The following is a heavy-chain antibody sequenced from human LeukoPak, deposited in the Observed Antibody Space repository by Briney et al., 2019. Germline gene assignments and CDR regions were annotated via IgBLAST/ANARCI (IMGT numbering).Heavy chain of an antibody. V-gene: IGHV4-4*07. D-gene: IGHD4-11*01. J-gene: IGHJ3*02. CDR3: ARAPVTVKDSFDI. CDR2: IFTSGST. CDR1: GGSINNYY. Sequence: KPSETLSLTCAGPGGSINNYYWSWIRQPAGKGLEWIGRIFTSGSTNYNASLKSRVTMSVDTSKNQFSLKLRSMTAADTAVYYCARAPVTVKDSFDIWGQGTMVTVSS.